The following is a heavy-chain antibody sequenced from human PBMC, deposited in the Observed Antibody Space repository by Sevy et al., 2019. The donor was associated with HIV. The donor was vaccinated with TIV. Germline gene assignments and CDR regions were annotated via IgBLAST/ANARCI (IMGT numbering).Heavy chain of an antibody. J-gene: IGHJ4*02. V-gene: IGHV1-46*01. CDR1: GYTFTSYY. D-gene: IGHD3-10*01. Sequence: ASVKVSCKASGYTFTSYYMHWVRQAPGQGLEWMGIINPSGGSTSYAQKFQGRVTMTRDTSTSTVYMELSSLRSEDTAVYYCARESTALLWFGELLLDYWGQGTWSPSPQ. CDR3: ARESTALLWFGELLLDY. CDR2: INPSGGST.